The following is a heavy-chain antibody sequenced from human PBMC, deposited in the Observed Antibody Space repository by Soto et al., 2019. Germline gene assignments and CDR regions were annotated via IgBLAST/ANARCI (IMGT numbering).Heavy chain of an antibody. D-gene: IGHD2-15*01. J-gene: IGHJ6*03. CDR2: IYPGDSDT. CDR3: ARRLGYCSGGSCSYYMDV. CDR1: GYSFTSYW. Sequence: GESLKISCKGSGYSFTSYWIGWVRQMPGKGLEWMGIIYPGDSDTRYSPSFQGQVTISADKSISTAYLQWSSLKASDTAMYYCARRLGYCSGGSCSYYMDVWGKGTTVTVSS. V-gene: IGHV5-51*01.